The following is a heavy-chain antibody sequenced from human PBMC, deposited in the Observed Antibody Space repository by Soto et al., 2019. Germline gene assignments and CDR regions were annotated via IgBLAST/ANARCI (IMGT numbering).Heavy chain of an antibody. CDR2: ISSTSSYR. V-gene: IGHV3-21*01. CDR3: ARDSYYSWREGRDV. Sequence: EVQLVESGGGLVKPGGSLRLSCAASGFTFSSYSMNWVRQAPGKGLEWVSVISSTSSYRYYVDSVKGRFTISRDNAKESLYLQMNSLRGEDTSVYYCARDSYYSWREGRDVWGQGTTVTVSS. D-gene: IGHD3-3*01. CDR1: GFTFSSYS. J-gene: IGHJ6*02.